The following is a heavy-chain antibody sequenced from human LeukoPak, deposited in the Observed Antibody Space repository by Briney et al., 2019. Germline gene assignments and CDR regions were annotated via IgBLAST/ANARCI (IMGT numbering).Heavy chain of an antibody. CDR1: GFTFSTYG. CDR2: IRYDGSST. Sequence: GGSLRLSCVGSGFTFSTYGVQWVRQTPDKGLEWVAYIRYDGSSTYYADSVKGRFTVSRDNSKNTVYLQMHSLRREDTAVYYCAKEPTQYYDFWTGYRPFVDYWGHGTLVTVSS. V-gene: IGHV3-30*02. CDR3: AKEPTQYYDFWTGYRPFVDY. D-gene: IGHD3-3*01. J-gene: IGHJ4*01.